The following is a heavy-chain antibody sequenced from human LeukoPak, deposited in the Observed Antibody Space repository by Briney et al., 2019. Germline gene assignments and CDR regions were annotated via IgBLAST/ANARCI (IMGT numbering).Heavy chain of an antibody. J-gene: IGHJ3*02. CDR1: GFTFSSSA. CDR3: AAALLSGSYYESNAVDI. Sequence: SVKVSCKASGFTFSSSAMQWVRQARGQRLEWIGWIVVGSGNTNYAQKFQERVTITRDMSTSTAYVELSSLRSEDTAVYYCAAALLSGSYYESNAVDIWGQGTMVTVSS. CDR2: IVVGSGNT. D-gene: IGHD1-26*01. V-gene: IGHV1-58*02.